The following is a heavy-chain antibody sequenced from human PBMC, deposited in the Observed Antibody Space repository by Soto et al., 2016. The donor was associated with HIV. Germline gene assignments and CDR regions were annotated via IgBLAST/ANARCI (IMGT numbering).Heavy chain of an antibody. CDR1: GFTFSSYS. CDR2: ITSSSNYI. J-gene: IGHJ4*02. CDR3: ARERDSSSPDY. V-gene: IGHV3-21*01. D-gene: IGHD6-13*01. Sequence: EVQLVESGGGLVKPGGSLRLSCAASGFTFSSYSMNRVRQAPGKGLEWVSSITSSSNYIYYADSVKGRFTISRDNAKNSLYLQMNSLRVDDTAVYYCARERDSSSPDYWAREPWSTVSS.